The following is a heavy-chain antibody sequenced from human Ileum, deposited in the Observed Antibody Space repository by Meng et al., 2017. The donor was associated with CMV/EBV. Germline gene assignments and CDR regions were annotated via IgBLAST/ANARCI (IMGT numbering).Heavy chain of an antibody. CDR3: ARGVFSSRWFDP. CDR1: GYTFTTNV. J-gene: IGHJ5*02. V-gene: IGHV1-8*01. Sequence: CKASGYTFTTNVINWVRQATGQGLEWMGWMNPTSGNTGYAQKFQGRVTMTRNTSISTAYMELSSLRSEDTAVYYCARGVFSSRWFDPWGQGTLVTVSS. CDR2: MNPTSGNT. D-gene: IGHD3-9*01.